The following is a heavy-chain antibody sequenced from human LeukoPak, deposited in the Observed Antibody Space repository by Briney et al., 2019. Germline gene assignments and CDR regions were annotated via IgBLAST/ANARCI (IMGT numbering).Heavy chain of an antibody. D-gene: IGHD4-23*01. J-gene: IGHJ4*02. CDR2: IIPILGIA. V-gene: IGHV1-69*04. CDR1: GYTFTGYY. CDR3: AREDPVGSQGY. Sequence: SVKVSCKASGYTFTGYYMHWVRQAPGQGLEWMGRIIPILGIANYAQKFQGRVTITADKSTSTAYMELSSLRSEDTAVYYCAREDPVGSQGYWGQGTLVTVSS.